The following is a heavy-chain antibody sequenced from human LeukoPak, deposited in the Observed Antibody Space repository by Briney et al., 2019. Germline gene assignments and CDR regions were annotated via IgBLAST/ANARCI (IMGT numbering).Heavy chain of an antibody. CDR2: ISGSGGST. D-gene: IGHD2/OR15-2a*01. Sequence: PGGSLRLSCAASGFTFSSYAMSWVRQAPGKGLEWVSAISGSGGSTYYADSVKGRVTISRDNSKNTLYLQMNSLRAEDTAVYYCARGFGSTYSGLNDWGQGTLVTVSS. CDR1: GFTFSSYA. J-gene: IGHJ4*02. V-gene: IGHV3-23*01. CDR3: ARGFGSTYSGLND.